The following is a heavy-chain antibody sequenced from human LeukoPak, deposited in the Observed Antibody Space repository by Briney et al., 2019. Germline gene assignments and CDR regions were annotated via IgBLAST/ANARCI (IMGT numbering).Heavy chain of an antibody. J-gene: IGHJ1*01. D-gene: IGHD6-13*01. CDR3: AKRIAAAGTFQH. CDR1: GFTFSSYA. V-gene: IGHV3-23*01. Sequence: GGSLRLSCAASGFTFSSYAMSWVRQAPGKGLEWVSAISGSGGSTYYADSVKGRFTISGDNSKNTLYLQMNSLRAEDTAVYYCAKRIAAAGTFQHWGQGTLVTVSS. CDR2: ISGSGGST.